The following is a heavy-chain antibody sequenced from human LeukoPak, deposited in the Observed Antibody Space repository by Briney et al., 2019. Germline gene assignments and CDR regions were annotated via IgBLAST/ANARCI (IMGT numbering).Heavy chain of an antibody. CDR1: GFTFSDYY. J-gene: IGHJ5*02. CDR3: ARDIAAAGNNWFDP. V-gene: IGHV3-11*04. Sequence: PGGSLRLSCAASGFTFSDYYMSWIRQAPGKGLEWVSYISSSGSTIYYADSVKGRFTIFRDNAKNSLYLQMNSLRAEDTAVYYCARDIAAAGNNWFDPWGQGTLVAVSS. CDR2: ISSSGSTI. D-gene: IGHD6-13*01.